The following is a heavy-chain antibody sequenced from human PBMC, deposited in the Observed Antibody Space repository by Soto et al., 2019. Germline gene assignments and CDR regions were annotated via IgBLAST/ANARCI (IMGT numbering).Heavy chain of an antibody. J-gene: IGHJ4*02. CDR3: ARDVSSDTTGFRGYDL. CDR1: GGTVSSYA. CDR2: FIPIFVSA. D-gene: IGHD3-10*01. Sequence: GASVKVSCKASGGTVSSYAITWVRQAPGKGLEWTGVFIPIFVSAHYAPKFQGRITITADESTSTAYMELSGLTSEDTAIYYCARDVSSDTTGFRGYDLWGQGTQVTVSS. V-gene: IGHV1-69*13.